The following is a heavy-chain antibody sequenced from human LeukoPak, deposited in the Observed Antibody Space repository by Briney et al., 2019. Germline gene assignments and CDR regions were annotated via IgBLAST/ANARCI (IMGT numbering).Heavy chain of an antibody. V-gene: IGHV1-18*01. CDR2: ISAYNGNT. J-gene: IGHJ4*02. Sequence: ASVKVSCKASGYTFTSYGISWVRQAPGQGLEWMGWISAYNGNTNYAQKLQGRVTMTTDTSTSTAYMELRSLRSDDTAVYYCARGPDILTGYDYFDYWGQGTLVTVPS. D-gene: IGHD3-9*01. CDR1: GYTFTSYG. CDR3: ARGPDILTGYDYFDY.